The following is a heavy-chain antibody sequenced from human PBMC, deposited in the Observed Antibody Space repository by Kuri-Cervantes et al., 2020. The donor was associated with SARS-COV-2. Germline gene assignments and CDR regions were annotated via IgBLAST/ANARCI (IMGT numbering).Heavy chain of an antibody. CDR2: MNPNSGGT. Sequence: ASVKVSCKASGYTFTSYDINWVRQATGQGLEWMEWMNPNSGGTNYAQKFQGRVTMTRDTSISTAYMELSRLRSDDTAVYYCVSTSIVGATYDYWGQGTLVTVSS. J-gene: IGHJ4*02. D-gene: IGHD1-26*01. CDR1: GYTFTSYD. CDR3: VSTSIVGATYDY. V-gene: IGHV1-2*02.